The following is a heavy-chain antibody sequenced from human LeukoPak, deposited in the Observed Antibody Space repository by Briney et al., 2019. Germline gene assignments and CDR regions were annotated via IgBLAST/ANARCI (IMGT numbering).Heavy chain of an antibody. D-gene: IGHD1-14*01. CDR1: GYTFTGYY. V-gene: IGHV1-8*02. CDR2: MNPSSGNT. J-gene: IGHJ6*02. CDR3: VRRGATEPHYYALVV. Sequence: ASVKVSCKASGYTFTGYYMHWVRQAPGQGLEWMGWMNPSSGNTGSAQNFQGRVTMTRDSSIMTAYMELNNLKYEDSAVYYCVRRGATEPHYYALVVWGQGTTVTVSS.